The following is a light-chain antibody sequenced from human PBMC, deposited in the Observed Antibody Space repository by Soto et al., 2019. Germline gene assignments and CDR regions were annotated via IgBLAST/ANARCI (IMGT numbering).Light chain of an antibody. CDR2: AAS. CDR3: QQYGNAPWT. CDR1: HSVGGNY. Sequence: EIVLTQSPGTLSLSPGDRATLSCRVSHSVGGNYLAWYQQKPGQAPSLLIYAASSWATGIPDRFSASGSGTGFTLSISGLEPEEFAIYYCQQYGNAPWTFGQGTKWEIK. V-gene: IGKV3-20*01. J-gene: IGKJ1*01.